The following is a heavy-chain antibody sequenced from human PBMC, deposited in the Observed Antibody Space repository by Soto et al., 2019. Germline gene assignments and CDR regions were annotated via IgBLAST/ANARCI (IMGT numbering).Heavy chain of an antibody. CDR3: TGGSGQRGAYYYSGLDV. J-gene: IGHJ6*02. D-gene: IGHD6-19*01. Sequence: EVQLVESGGGLVQPGGSLKLSCAASGFPFSVSAMHWVRQASGKGLEWLGRIRSKANSYATAYAGSVKGRFTISRDDAKNTSYLQMNSLKTEDTAVYYCTGGSGQRGAYYYSGLDVWGQGTTVTVSS. CDR1: GFPFSVSA. CDR2: IRSKANSYAT. V-gene: IGHV3-73*02.